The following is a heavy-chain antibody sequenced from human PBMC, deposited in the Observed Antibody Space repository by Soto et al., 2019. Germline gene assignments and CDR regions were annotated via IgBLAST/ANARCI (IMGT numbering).Heavy chain of an antibody. V-gene: IGHV3-11*01. CDR3: ARDRITIFGVVIIRGMDV. Sequence: GGSLRLSCAASGFTFSDYYMSWIRQAPGKGLEWVSYISSSGSTIYYADSVKGRFTISRDNAKNSLYLQMNSLRAEDTAVYYCARDRITIFGVVIIRGMDVWGQGTTVTVSS. CDR2: ISSSGSTI. CDR1: GFTFSDYY. D-gene: IGHD3-3*01. J-gene: IGHJ6*02.